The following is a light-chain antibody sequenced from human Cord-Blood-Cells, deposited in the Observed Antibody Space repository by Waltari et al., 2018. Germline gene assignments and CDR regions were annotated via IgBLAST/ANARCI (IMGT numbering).Light chain of an antibody. Sequence: EIVMTQLPATLSVSPGERATLSCRASQSFSSNLAWYQQKPGQAPRLLIYGASTRATGIPARFSGSGSGTEFTLTISSLQSEDFAVYYCQQYNNWPPLTFGGGTKVEIK. CDR2: GAS. CDR3: QQYNNWPPLT. V-gene: IGKV3-15*01. CDR1: QSFSSN. J-gene: IGKJ4*01.